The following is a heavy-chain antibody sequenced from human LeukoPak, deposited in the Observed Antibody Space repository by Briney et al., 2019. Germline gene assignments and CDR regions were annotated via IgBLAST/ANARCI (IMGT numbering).Heavy chain of an antibody. V-gene: IGHV1-2*02. J-gene: IGHJ4*02. CDR1: GYTFSGYY. Sequence: ASVKVSCKTSGYTFSGYYMHWVRQAPGQGLEWMGWINPNSGGTNYAQKFQGRVTMTRDTSISTAYMELSRLRSDDTAVYYCARELYSGSYGGDFDYRGQGTLVTVSS. CDR3: ARELYSGSYGGDFDY. D-gene: IGHD1-26*01. CDR2: INPNSGGT.